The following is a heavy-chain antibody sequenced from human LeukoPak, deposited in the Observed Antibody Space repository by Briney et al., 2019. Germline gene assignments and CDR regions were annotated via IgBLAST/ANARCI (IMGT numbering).Heavy chain of an antibody. CDR3: ARDLPADY. Sequence: PGRSLRLSCAASGFTFSSYAMHWVRQAPGKGLEWVAVISYDGSNKYYADSVKGRFTISRDNSKNTLYLQMNSLRAEDTAVYYCARDLPADYWGQGTLVTVSS. V-gene: IGHV3-30*01. CDR1: GFTFSSYA. CDR2: ISYDGSNK. J-gene: IGHJ4*02.